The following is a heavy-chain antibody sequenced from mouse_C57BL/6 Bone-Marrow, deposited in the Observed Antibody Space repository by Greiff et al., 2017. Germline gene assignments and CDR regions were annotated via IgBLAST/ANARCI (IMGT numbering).Heavy chain of an antibody. CDR3: EIIYYGYAMDY. Sequence: VKLQQSGAELVRPGASVKLSCKASGYTFTDYYINWVKQRPGQGLEWIARIYPGSGNTYYNEKFKGKATLTAEKSSSTAYMQLSSLTSADSAVLFCEIIYYGYAMDYWGKGTSVTVSS. CDR1: GYTFTDYY. D-gene: IGHD2-1*01. CDR2: IYPGSGNT. J-gene: IGHJ4*01. V-gene: IGHV1-76*01.